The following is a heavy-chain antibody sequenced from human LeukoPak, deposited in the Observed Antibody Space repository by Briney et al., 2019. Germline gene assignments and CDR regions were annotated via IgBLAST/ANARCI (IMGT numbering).Heavy chain of an antibody. Sequence: GRSLRLSRAPSGFTFSDYYMRCIRQAPGKGLEWGSDISSSGSTIYYTDSARGRFTYSRDNAKNSLYLPMNRLRAEDTRVYFCAGDQYGDYEDYWGQGTLVTVSS. CDR2: ISSSGSTI. CDR3: AGDQYGDYEDY. CDR1: GFTFSDYY. D-gene: IGHD4-17*01. V-gene: IGHV3-11*04. J-gene: IGHJ4*02.